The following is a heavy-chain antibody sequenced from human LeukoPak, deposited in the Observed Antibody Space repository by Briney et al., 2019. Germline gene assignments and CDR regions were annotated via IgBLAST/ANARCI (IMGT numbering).Heavy chain of an antibody. CDR2: MNPSGGST. J-gene: IGHJ4*02. CDR3: ARGREALFNWKYGFNY. V-gene: IGHV1-46*01. CDR1: GYTFTSYY. D-gene: IGHD1-1*01. Sequence: ASVKVSCKASGYTFTSYYMHWVRQAPGQGLEWMGIMNPSGGSTSYAQKFQGRVTMTRDTSTSTVYMELSSLRSEDTAVYYCARGREALFNWKYGFNYWGQGTLVTVSS.